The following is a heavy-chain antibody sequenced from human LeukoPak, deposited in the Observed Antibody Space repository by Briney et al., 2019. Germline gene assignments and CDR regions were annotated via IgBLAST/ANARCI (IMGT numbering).Heavy chain of an antibody. D-gene: IGHD2-8*01. CDR2: IIPIFGTA. CDR3: AREMVYDSYYYYYMDV. Sequence: GPSVKVSCKASGGTFSSYAISWVRQAPGQGLEWMGRIIPIFGTANYAQKFQGRVTITTDESTSTAYMELSSLRSEDTAVYYCAREMVYDSYYYYYMDVWGKGTTVTVSS. J-gene: IGHJ6*03. V-gene: IGHV1-69*05. CDR1: GGTFSSYA.